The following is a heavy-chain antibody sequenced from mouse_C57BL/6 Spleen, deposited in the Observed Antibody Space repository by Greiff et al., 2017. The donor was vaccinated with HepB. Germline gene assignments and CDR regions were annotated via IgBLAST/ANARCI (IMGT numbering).Heavy chain of an antibody. CDR2: ISYDGSN. D-gene: IGHD2-4*01. V-gene: IGHV3-6*01. Sequence: EVQLQESGPGLVKPSQSLSLTCSVTGYSITSGYYWNWIRQFPGNKLEWMGYISYDGSNNYNPSLKNRISITRDTSKNQFFLKLNSVTTEDTATYYCAREGGIYYDYGGYFDVWGTGTTVTVSS. CDR1: GYSITSGYY. CDR3: AREGGIYYDYGGYFDV. J-gene: IGHJ1*03.